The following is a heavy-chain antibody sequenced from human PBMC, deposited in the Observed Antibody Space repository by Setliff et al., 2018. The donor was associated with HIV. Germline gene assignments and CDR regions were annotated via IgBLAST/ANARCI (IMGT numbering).Heavy chain of an antibody. CDR2: ITSSGGNT. D-gene: IGHD4-4*01. CDR1: GFTFSNYA. V-gene: IGHV3-23*01. Sequence: LRLSCAGSGFTFSNYAMAWVRQAPGKGLAWVSSITSSGGNTYYADSVRGRFTISRDNSKNTLYLQMNSLRADDTAIYYCVRDLTTIVTRKVFDIWGQGTMVTVSS. J-gene: IGHJ3*02. CDR3: VRDLTTIVTRKVFDI.